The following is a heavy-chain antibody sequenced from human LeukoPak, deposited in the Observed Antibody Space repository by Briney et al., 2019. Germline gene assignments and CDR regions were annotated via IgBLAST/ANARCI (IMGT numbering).Heavy chain of an antibody. CDR1: GYSFTSYW. V-gene: IGHV5-51*01. J-gene: IGHJ3*02. Sequence: GESLKISLKGSGYSFTSYWIGRVRQIPGKGLEGMGIIYPGDSDTRYSPPFQGQVTISSAKSISTAYMQWSSLKASDTAMYYCASVGPDYYDSRGYDAFDIWGQGTMVTVSS. CDR3: ASVGPDYYDSRGYDAFDI. CDR2: IYPGDSDT. D-gene: IGHD3-22*01.